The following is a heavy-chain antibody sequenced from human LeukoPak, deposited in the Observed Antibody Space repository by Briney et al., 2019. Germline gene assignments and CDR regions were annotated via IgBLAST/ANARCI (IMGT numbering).Heavy chain of an antibody. CDR2: IYTSGST. CDR3: VRNLVDAFDI. D-gene: IGHD1-14*01. Sequence: SETLSLTCTVSGGSISSYYWSWIRQPAGKGLEWIGRIYTSGSTNYNPSLKSRVTMSVDTSKNQFSLRLSSVSAADTAVYYCVRNLVDAFDIWGQGTMVTVSS. CDR1: GGSISSYY. V-gene: IGHV4-4*07. J-gene: IGHJ3*02.